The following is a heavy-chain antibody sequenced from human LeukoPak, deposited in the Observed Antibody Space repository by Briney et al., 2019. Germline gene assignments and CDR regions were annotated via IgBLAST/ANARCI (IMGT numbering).Heavy chain of an antibody. V-gene: IGHV3-30*18. CDR3: AKDAYSYGWT. J-gene: IGHJ5*02. CDR1: GFTFSSYG. Sequence: GSLRLSCAASGFTFSSYGMHWVRQAPGKGLEWVAVISYDGSNKYYADSVKGRFTISRDNSKNTLYLQMNSLRAEGTAVYYCAKDAYSYGWTWGQGTLVTVSS. CDR2: ISYDGSNK. D-gene: IGHD5-18*01.